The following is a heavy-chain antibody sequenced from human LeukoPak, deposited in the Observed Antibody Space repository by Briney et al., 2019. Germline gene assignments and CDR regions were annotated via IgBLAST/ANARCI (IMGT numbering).Heavy chain of an antibody. V-gene: IGHV3-7*01. CDR3: ARDLLLWFGELLRPLDY. CDR1: GFTFSSYW. J-gene: IGHJ4*02. D-gene: IGHD3-10*01. CDR2: IKQDGSEK. Sequence: GGSLGLSCAASGFTFSSYWMSWVRQAPGKGLEWVANIKQDGSEKYYVDSVKGRFTISRDNAKNSLYLQMNSLRAEDTAVYYCARDLLLWFGELLRPLDYWGQGTLVTVSS.